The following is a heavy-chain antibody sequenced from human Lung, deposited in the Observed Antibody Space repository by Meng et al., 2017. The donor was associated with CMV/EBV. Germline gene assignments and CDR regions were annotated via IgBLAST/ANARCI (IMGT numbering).Heavy chain of an antibody. D-gene: IGHD5-18*01. J-gene: IGHJ6*02. V-gene: IGHV4-4*02. Sequence: SETLSLXCAVSGGAISSSNWWRWVRQPPGKGLEWIGEIYHSGSTNYNPSLKSRVTISVDKSKNQFSLKLSSVTAADTAVYYCARGGGYSYAYYGMDVWGQGTPVTVSS. CDR2: IYHSGST. CDR1: GGAISSSNW. CDR3: ARGGGYSYAYYGMDV.